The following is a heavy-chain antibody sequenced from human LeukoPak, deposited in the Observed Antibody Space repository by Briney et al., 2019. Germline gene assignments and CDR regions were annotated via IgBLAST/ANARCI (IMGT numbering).Heavy chain of an antibody. J-gene: IGHJ4*02. D-gene: IGHD1-26*01. CDR2: MNRNSGNA. CDR1: GYAFTNYN. CDR3: ARVGRREHY. V-gene: IGHV1-8*01. Sequence: ASVKVSCKASGYAFTNYNIDWVRQAPGQGLEWVGGMNRNSGNAAYAQKFQGRVTMTRDTSISTAYMELTSLTSEDTAVYYCARVGRREHYWGQGTLVTVSS.